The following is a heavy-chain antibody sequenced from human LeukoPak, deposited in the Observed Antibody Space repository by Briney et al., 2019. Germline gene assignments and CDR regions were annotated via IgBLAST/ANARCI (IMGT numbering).Heavy chain of an antibody. CDR2: IYYSGST. CDR3: ARHVGELYDILTGYYLDYYFDY. J-gene: IGHJ4*02. D-gene: IGHD3-9*01. CDR1: GGSISSYY. Sequence: SETLPLTCTVSGGSISSYYWSWIRQPPGKGLEWIGYIYYSGSTNYNPSLKSRVTISVDTSKNQFSLKLSSVTAADTAVYYCARHVGELYDILTGYYLDYYFDYWGQGTLVTVSS. V-gene: IGHV4-59*08.